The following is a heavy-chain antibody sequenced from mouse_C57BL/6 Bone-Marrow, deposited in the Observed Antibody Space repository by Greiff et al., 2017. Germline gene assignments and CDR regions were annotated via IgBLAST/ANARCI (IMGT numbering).Heavy chain of an antibody. V-gene: IGHV1-59*01. J-gene: IGHJ1*03. Sequence: QVQLQQPGAELVRPGTSVKLSCKASGYTFTSYWMHWVKQRPGQGLEWIGVIDPSDSYTNYNQKFKGKATLTVDPSSSTAYMQLSSLSSEDSAVFSCGREKIWITTVVEGYWYFDDWGTGTTVTVSS. CDR1: GYTFTSYW. CDR3: GREKIWITTVVEGYWYFDD. D-gene: IGHD1-1*01. CDR2: IDPSDSYT.